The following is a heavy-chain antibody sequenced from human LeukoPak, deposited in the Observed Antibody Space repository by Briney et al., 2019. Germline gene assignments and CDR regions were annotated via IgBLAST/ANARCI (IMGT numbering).Heavy chain of an antibody. CDR2: IYYSGST. Sequence: PSQTLPLTCTVSGGSISSGGYYWSWIRQHPGKGLEWIGYIYYSGSTYYNPSLKSRVTISVDTSKNQFSLKLISVTAADTAVYYCAREDTGGLDYWGQGILVTVSP. CDR3: AREDTGGLDY. CDR1: GGSISSGGYY. D-gene: IGHD2-8*02. J-gene: IGHJ4*02. V-gene: IGHV4-31*03.